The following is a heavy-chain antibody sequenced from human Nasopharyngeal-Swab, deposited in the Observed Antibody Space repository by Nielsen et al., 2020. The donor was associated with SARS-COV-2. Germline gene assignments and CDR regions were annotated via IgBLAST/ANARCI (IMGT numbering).Heavy chain of an antibody. CDR1: GGTFSSYA. CDR3: VREGLYRSSSDVDY. D-gene: IGHD6-6*01. V-gene: IGHV1-69*05. J-gene: IGHJ4*02. Sequence: SVKVSCKASGGTFSSYAISWVRQAPGQGLEWMGGIIPIFGTANYAQKFQGRVTITRDTSASTAYMEVSSLRSEDTAVYYCVREGLYRSSSDVDYWGQGTLLTVSS. CDR2: IIPIFGTA.